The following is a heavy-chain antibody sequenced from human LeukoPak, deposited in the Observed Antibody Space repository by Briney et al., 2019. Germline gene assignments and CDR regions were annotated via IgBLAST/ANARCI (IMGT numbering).Heavy chain of an antibody. J-gene: IGHJ4*02. V-gene: IGHV4-59*02. CDR2: IYYTGIT. D-gene: IGHD6-19*01. CDR1: GGSVRNYY. Sequence: SETLSLTCTVSGGSVRNYYWSWLRQPPGKGLEWIGYIYYTGITNYNPSLESRLTISVDTSNNQISLRLTSVTAADTAVYYCARAPIAVAAPFDYWSQGTLVTVHS. CDR3: ARAPIAVAAPFDY.